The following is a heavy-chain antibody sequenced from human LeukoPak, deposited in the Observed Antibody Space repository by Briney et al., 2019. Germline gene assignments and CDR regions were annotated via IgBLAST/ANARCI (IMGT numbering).Heavy chain of an antibody. CDR2: IYYSGST. CDR3: ARGGARYYDILTGYYTEPFDY. CDR1: GGSISSYY. J-gene: IGHJ4*02. Sequence: SVTLSLTCTVSGGSISSYYWSWIRQPPGKGLEWIGYIYYSGSTNYNPSLKSRVTISVDTSKNQFSLKLSSVTAADTAVYYCARGGARYYDILTGYYTEPFDYWGQGTLVTVSS. V-gene: IGHV4-59*01. D-gene: IGHD3-9*01.